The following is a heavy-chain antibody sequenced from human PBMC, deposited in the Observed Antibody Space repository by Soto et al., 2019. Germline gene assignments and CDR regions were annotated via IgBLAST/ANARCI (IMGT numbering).Heavy chain of an antibody. CDR2: VDPEDAET. Sequence: ASVKVSCKASGYTFTDYHIHWVQQAPGKGLEWMGLVDPEDAETIYAERFLGRVTITADTSTDTTYMELSSLRSEDTAVYYCAKEFRARTGYFHPWGQGTMVTVYS. CDR3: AKEFRARTGYFHP. CDR1: GYTFTDYH. J-gene: IGHJ5*02. V-gene: IGHV1-69-2*01. D-gene: IGHD3-10*01.